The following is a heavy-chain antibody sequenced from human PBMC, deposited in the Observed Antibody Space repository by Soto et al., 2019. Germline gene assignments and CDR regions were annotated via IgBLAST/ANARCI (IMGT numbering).Heavy chain of an antibody. V-gene: IGHV5-51*01. J-gene: IGHJ6*02. CDR2: IYPGDSDT. D-gene: IGHD3-3*01. CDR1: GYRFTNYW. CDR3: ARLGFNYDFLSGYYNVHHYYGIDV. Sequence: GESLKISCKGSGYRFTNYWIGWVRQMPGKGLEWMGIIYPGDSDTRYSPSFQGQVTISADKSINSVYLQWSSLKASDTATYYCARLGFNYDFLSGYYNVHHYYGIDVWGQGTTVTVS.